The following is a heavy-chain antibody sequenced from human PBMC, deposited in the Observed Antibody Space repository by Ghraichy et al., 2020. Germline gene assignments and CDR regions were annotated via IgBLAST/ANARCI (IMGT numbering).Heavy chain of an antibody. CDR3: ARARSESDSSSWYIFY. D-gene: IGHD6-13*01. CDR2: INPNSGGT. J-gene: IGHJ4*02. CDR1: GYTFTGYY. Sequence: ASVKVSCKASGYTFTGYYMHWVRQAPGQGLEWMGWINPNSGGTNYAQKFQGWVTMTRDTSISTAYMELSRLRSDDTAVYYCARARSESDSSSWYIFYWGQGTLVTVSS. V-gene: IGHV1-2*04.